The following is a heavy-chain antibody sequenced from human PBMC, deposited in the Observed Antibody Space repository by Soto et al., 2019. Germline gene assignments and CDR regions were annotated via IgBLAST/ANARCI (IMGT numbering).Heavy chain of an antibody. CDR3: ARSDYYDSSGYFDY. CDR2: ISYSGST. J-gene: IGHJ4*02. V-gene: IGHV4-30-4*01. CDR1: GGSISSGFYY. D-gene: IGHD3-22*01. Sequence: SETLSLTCTVSGGSISSGFYYWSWILQHPGEGLEWIGYISYSGSTYYNPSLKSRVAISVDTSKIQFSLKLSSVTAADTAMYYCARSDYYDSSGYFDYWGRGAPVTVS.